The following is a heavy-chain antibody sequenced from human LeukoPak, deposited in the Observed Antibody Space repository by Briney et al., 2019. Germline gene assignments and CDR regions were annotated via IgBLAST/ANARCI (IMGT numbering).Heavy chain of an antibody. J-gene: IGHJ2*01. CDR1: GFTFDDYA. D-gene: IGHD3-9*01. V-gene: IGHV3-9*01. Sequence: GGSLRLSCAASGFTFDDYAMHWVRQAPGKGLEWVSGISWNSGSIGYADSVKGRFTISRDNAKNSLYLQMNSLRAEDTALYYCAKVYPFDWLPTPAHQWYFDLWGRGTLVTVSS. CDR2: ISWNSGSI. CDR3: AKVYPFDWLPTPAHQWYFDL.